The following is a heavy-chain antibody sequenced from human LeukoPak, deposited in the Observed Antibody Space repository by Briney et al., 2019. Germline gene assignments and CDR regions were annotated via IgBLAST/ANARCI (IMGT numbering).Heavy chain of an antibody. D-gene: IGHD3-22*01. V-gene: IGHV4-34*01. Sequence: SETLSLTCAVYGGSFSGYYWSWIRQPPGKGLEWIGEINHSGSTNYNPSLKSRVTISVDTSKNQSSLKLSPVTAADTAVYYCARLGYDSSGYYYFAYYYYIDVWGKGTTVTISS. J-gene: IGHJ6*03. CDR1: GGSFSGYY. CDR3: ARLGYDSSGYYYFAYYYYIDV. CDR2: INHSGST.